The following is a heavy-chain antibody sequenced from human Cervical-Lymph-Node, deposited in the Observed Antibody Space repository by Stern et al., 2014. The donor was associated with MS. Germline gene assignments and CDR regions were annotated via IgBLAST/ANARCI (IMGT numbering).Heavy chain of an antibody. CDR1: GFNFSTYG. CDR2: MSNDGSKK. Sequence: QVQLGQSGGGVVQPGRSLRLSCAASGFNFSTYGMHWVRQAPGKGVEWVAIMSNDGSKKYYAASVKGRFTISRDNPKNTLYLQMNTLRPEDTAVYYCAKICSSTTSNGVDYWGQGTLVIVSS. V-gene: IGHV3-30*18. D-gene: IGHD2-2*01. CDR3: AKICSSTTSNGVDY. J-gene: IGHJ4*02.